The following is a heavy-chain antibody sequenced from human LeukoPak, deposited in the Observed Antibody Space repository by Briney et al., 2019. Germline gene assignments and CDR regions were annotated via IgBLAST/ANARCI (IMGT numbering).Heavy chain of an antibody. Sequence: RGSLRLSCTASGFTFSSYAMSWVRQAPGKGLEWISAISGNGGSTYYAHSVKGRFTISRDNSKNTLYLQMNSPRSEDTAVYYCAKDLVPGLHQLLGFDSWGQGTLVTVSS. D-gene: IGHD2-2*01. CDR1: GFTFSSYA. V-gene: IGHV3-23*01. CDR2: ISGNGGST. J-gene: IGHJ5*01. CDR3: AKDLVPGLHQLLGFDS.